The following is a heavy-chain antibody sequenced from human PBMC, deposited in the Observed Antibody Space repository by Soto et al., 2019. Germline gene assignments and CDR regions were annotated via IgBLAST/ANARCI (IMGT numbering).Heavy chain of an antibody. CDR3: ARGSVNYYDSSGYYNWDAFDI. D-gene: IGHD3-22*01. J-gene: IGHJ3*02. Sequence: GGSLRLSCAASGFTFSSYSMNWVRQAPGKGLEWVSYISSSSSTIYYADSVKGRFTISRDNAKNSLYLQMNSLRDEDTAVYYCARGSVNYYDSSGYYNWDAFDIWGQGTMVT. CDR1: GFTFSSYS. CDR2: ISSSSSTI. V-gene: IGHV3-48*02.